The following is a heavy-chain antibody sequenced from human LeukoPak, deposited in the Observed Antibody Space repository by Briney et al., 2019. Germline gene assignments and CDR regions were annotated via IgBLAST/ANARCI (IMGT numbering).Heavy chain of an antibody. J-gene: IGHJ4*02. Sequence: PGGSLRLSCAASGFTVSSNYMSWVGQAPGKGLEWVSVFYKGGNTYYADSVKGRFTISRDNSKNTVSLQMNSLRVEDTAVYYCARGDGYNFFDSWGQGTLVTVSS. D-gene: IGHD5-24*01. CDR2: FYKGGNT. CDR3: ARGDGYNFFDS. V-gene: IGHV3-53*01. CDR1: GFTVSSNY.